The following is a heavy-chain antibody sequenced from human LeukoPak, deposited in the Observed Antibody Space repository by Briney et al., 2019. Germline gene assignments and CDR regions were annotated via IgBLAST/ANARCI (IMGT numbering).Heavy chain of an antibody. Sequence: PGGSLRLSCAASGFTFSSYWMHWVRQAPGKGLVWVSRINSDGSSTSYADSVKGRFTISRDNAKNTLYLQMNSLRAEDTAVYYCARGVRSHCFDYWGQGTLVTVSS. CDR1: GFTFSSYW. D-gene: IGHD4-17*01. CDR3: ARGVRSHCFDY. J-gene: IGHJ4*02. CDR2: INSDGSST. V-gene: IGHV3-74*01.